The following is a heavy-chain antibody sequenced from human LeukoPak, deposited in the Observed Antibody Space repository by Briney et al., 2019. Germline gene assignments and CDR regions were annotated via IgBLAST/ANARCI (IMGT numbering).Heavy chain of an antibody. V-gene: IGHV3-53*01. D-gene: IGHD3-22*01. CDR1: GFIVSNNY. Sequence: QPGGSLRLSCAASGFIVSNNYMSGVRQAPGKGLEWASVIYSGGSTYYADSAKGRFTISRDNSKNTVYLQMNSLRAEDTAVYYCARYYYDSSGYPYYFDYWGQGTLVTVSS. CDR2: IYSGGST. J-gene: IGHJ4*02. CDR3: ARYYYDSSGYPYYFDY.